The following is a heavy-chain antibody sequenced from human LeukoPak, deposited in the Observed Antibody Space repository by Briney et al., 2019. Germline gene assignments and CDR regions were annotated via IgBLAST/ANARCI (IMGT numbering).Heavy chain of an antibody. CDR2: IKEDGNEI. Sequence: GGSLRLSCAVSGFSFSSNCMSWVRQAPGKGLEWVAKIKEDGNEIYYVDSVKGRFTISRDNTKNSLFLQMNSLRAEDTAVYYCATGGAVAGRFAYWGQGTRVTVSS. D-gene: IGHD6-19*01. CDR1: GFSFSSNC. V-gene: IGHV3-7*01. CDR3: ATGGAVAGRFAY. J-gene: IGHJ4*02.